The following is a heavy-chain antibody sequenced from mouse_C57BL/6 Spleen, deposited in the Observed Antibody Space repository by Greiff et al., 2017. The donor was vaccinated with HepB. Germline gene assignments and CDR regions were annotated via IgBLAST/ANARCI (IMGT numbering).Heavy chain of an antibody. CDR2: FYPGSGSI. V-gene: IGHV1-62-2*01. J-gene: IGHJ4*01. CDR3: ARHEEGYDGYPHAMDY. Sequence: VQLQQSGAELVKPGASVKLSCKASGYTFTEYTIHWVKQRSGQGLEWIGWFYPGSGSIKYNEKFKGKATLTADKSSSTVYMELSRLTSEDSAVYFCARHEEGYDGYPHAMDYWGQGTSVTVSS. D-gene: IGHD2-3*01. CDR1: GYTFTEYT.